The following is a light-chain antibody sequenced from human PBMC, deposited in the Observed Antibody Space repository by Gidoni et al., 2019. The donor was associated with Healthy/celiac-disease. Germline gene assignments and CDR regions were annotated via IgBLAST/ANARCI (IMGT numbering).Light chain of an antibody. V-gene: IGKV3-15*01. Sequence: EIVMTQSPATLSVSPGERATLSCRASQSVASNLAWYQQKPGQAPRLLLCGASTRATDIPARFSGTGSGTEFTLTISSLQSEDFAVYYCQQYHDWPQTFGQGTKVEIK. J-gene: IGKJ1*01. CDR1: QSVASN. CDR3: QQYHDWPQT. CDR2: GAS.